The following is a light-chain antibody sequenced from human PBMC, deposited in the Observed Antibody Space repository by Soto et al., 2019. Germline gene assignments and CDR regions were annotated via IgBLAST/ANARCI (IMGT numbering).Light chain of an antibody. CDR1: QDISTY. CDR3: QQYADLPPIT. Sequence: DIQISHSPSSLSPSVVYRITITCQASQDISTYLIWYQQKAGKAPTLLIYEASTLQTGVPSRFSGTGSGTDFTLTINSLQPEDVGTYYCQQYADLPPITFGQGTRLEIK. J-gene: IGKJ5*01. V-gene: IGKV1-33*01. CDR2: EAS.